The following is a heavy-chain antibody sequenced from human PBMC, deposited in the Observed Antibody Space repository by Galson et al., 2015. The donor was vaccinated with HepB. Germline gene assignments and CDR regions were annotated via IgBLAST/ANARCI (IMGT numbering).Heavy chain of an antibody. CDR2: ISGSGGNT. CDR3: AKLPRGRFDWFFHFDY. Sequence: SLRLSCAASEFMFSSYAMSWVRQAPGKGLEWVSAISGSGGNTYYADSVKGRFTISRDNSQNTLYLHMNSLRVDDTAVYYCAKLPRGRFDWFFHFDYWGQGTVVTVSS. D-gene: IGHD3-9*01. V-gene: IGHV3-23*01. J-gene: IGHJ4*02. CDR1: EFMFSSYA.